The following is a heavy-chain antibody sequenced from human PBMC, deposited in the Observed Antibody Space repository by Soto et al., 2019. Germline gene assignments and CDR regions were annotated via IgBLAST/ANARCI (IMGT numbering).Heavy chain of an antibody. CDR1: GFMFSEYF. V-gene: IGHV3-11*06. CDR3: ARDPMAHYYGMDV. D-gene: IGHD2-8*01. CDR2: ISSSSSYT. J-gene: IGHJ6*02. Sequence: PGGSLRLSCAASGFMFSEYFMSWIRQAPGKGLEWVSYISSSSSYTNYVDSVNGRFTISRDNAKNSLYPQMNSLRAEDTAVYYCARDPMAHYYGMDVWGQGTTVTVSS.